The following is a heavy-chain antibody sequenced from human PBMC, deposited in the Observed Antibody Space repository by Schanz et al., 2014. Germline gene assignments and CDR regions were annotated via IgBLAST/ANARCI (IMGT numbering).Heavy chain of an antibody. J-gene: IGHJ4*02. CDR3: ARDKGGYYPFDY. CDR2: IKPDGSEK. CDR1: GFTVSSNY. D-gene: IGHD3-3*01. Sequence: EVQLVESGGGLVKPGGSLRLSCAASGFTVSSNYMSWVRQAPGKGLEWVAKIKPDGSEKLYVDSVKGRFTISRDNAKNSLYLQMNSLRAEDTAVYYCARDKGGYYPFDYWGQGTLVTVSS. V-gene: IGHV3-7*01.